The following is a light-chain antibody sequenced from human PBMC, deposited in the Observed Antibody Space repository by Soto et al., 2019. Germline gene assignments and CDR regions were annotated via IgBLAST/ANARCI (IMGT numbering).Light chain of an antibody. CDR3: QQFNSYPIT. CDR1: QGISSY. CDR2: AAS. J-gene: IGKJ5*01. Sequence: IQLTQSPSSLSASVGDRVTITCRASQGISSYLAWYQQKPGKAPKLLIYAASTLQSGVTSRFSGSGSGTEFTLTISSLQPEDFATYYCQQFNSYPITFGQGTRLEI. V-gene: IGKV1-9*01.